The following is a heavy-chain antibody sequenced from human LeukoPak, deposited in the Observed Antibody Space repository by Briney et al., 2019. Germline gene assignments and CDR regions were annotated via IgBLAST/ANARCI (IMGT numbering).Heavy chain of an antibody. CDR1: GGSISSGSYY. CDR2: IYTSGST. Sequence: SETLSLTYTVSGGSISSGSYYWSWIRQPAGKGLEWIGRIYTSGSTNYNPSLKSRVTISVDTSKNQFSLKLSSVTAADTAVYYCARVSPGYYYDSSGLWGQGTLVTASS. CDR3: ARVSPGYYYDSSGL. V-gene: IGHV4-61*02. J-gene: IGHJ4*02. D-gene: IGHD3-22*01.